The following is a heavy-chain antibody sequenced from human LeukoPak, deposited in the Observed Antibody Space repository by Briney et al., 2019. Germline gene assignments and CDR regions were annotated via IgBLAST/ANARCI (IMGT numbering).Heavy chain of an antibody. CDR1: GYTFTSYA. J-gene: IGHJ6*02. V-gene: IGHV7-4-1*02. D-gene: IGHD3-10*01. CDR2: INTNTGNP. CDR3: VRDSDPNYYYGMDV. Sequence: ASVKVSCKASGYTFTSYAMNWVRQAPGQGLEWMGWINTNTGNPTYAQGFTGRFVFSLDTSVSTAYLQISSLKAEDTAVYYCVRDSDPNYYYGMDVWGQGTTVTVSS.